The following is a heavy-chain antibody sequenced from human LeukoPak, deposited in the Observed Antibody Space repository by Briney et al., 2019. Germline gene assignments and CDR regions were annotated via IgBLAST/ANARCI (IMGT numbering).Heavy chain of an antibody. CDR1: GFTVSSNY. J-gene: IGHJ2*01. CDR2: IYSGGST. CDR3: ARTGAYDSWSGYHEDYWYFDL. Sequence: GGSLRLSCAASGFTVSSNYMSWVRQAPGKGLEWVSVIYSGGSTYYADSVKGRFTISRDNSKNTLYLQMNSLRAEDTAVYYCARTGAYDSWSGYHEDYWYFDLWGRGTLVTVSS. D-gene: IGHD3-3*01. V-gene: IGHV3-53*01.